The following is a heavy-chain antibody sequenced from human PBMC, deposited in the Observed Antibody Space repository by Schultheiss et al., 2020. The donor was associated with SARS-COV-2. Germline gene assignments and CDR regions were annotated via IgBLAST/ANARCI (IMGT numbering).Heavy chain of an antibody. CDR1: GFTFSSYE. D-gene: IGHD1-26*01. CDR2: IKSKTDGGTT. V-gene: IGHV3-15*07. Sequence: GGSLRLSCAASGFTFSSYEMNWVRQAPGKGLEWVGRIKSKTDGGTTDYAAPVKGRFTISRDDSKNTLYLQMNSLRAEDTAVYYCARATSGSYDYWGQGTLVTVSS. CDR3: ARATSGSYDY. J-gene: IGHJ4*02.